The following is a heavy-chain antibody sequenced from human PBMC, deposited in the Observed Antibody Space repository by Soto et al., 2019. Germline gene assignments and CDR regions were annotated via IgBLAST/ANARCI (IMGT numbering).Heavy chain of an antibody. D-gene: IGHD3-22*01. Sequence: SETLSLTCTVSGGSITNYYYSWIRQPPGKGLEWIVYIFHTGTTSYNPSLKSRVTLSVDTSQSQFSLKLNSVTAADTAVYYCTTEAYDNSGSLAFDIWGPGTLVTVSS. CDR2: IFHTGTT. V-gene: IGHV4-59*08. J-gene: IGHJ3*02. CDR1: GGSITNYY. CDR3: TTEAYDNSGSLAFDI.